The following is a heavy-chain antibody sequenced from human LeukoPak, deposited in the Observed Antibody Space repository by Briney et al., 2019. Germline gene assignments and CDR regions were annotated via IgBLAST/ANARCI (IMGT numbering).Heavy chain of an antibody. V-gene: IGHV3-43D*03. CDR2: ISWDGGST. D-gene: IGHD6-13*01. CDR3: AKDIRGSTSWYGLDY. J-gene: IGHJ4*02. CDR1: GFTFDDYA. Sequence: GGSLRLSCAASGFTFDDYAMHWVRQAPGKGLEWVSLISWDGGSTHYADSVKGRFTISRDNSKNSLYLQMNSLRAEDTALYYCAKDIRGSTSWYGLDYWGQGTLVTVSS.